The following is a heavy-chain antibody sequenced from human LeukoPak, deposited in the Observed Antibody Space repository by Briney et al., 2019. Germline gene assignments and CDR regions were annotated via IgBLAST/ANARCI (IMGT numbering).Heavy chain of an antibody. Sequence: GGSLRLSCAASGFTFSSYEMNWVRQAPGKGLEWVSSISSTGSTIYYADSVQGRFTISRDNAKNSLYLQMNSLRAEDTAVYYCAKPSEDSSGWYDAFDIWGQGTMVTVSS. D-gene: IGHD6-19*01. CDR3: AKPSEDSSGWYDAFDI. CDR2: ISSTGSTI. J-gene: IGHJ3*02. V-gene: IGHV3-48*03. CDR1: GFTFSSYE.